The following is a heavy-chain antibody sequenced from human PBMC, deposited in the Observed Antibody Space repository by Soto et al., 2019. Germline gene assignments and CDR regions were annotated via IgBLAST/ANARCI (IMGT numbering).Heavy chain of an antibody. Sequence: QVQLVESGGGVVQPGRSLRLSCAASGFTFSSYGMHWVRQAPGKGLEWVAVISYDGSNKYYADSVKGRFTISRDNSKNTLYLKMNTLRAKDTAVYYCTKDGSPDIVATIYYYDGMDVWGQGTTVTVYS. CDR1: GFTFSSYG. CDR3: TKDGSPDIVATIYYYDGMDV. D-gene: IGHD5-12*01. V-gene: IGHV3-30*18. J-gene: IGHJ6*02. CDR2: ISYDGSNK.